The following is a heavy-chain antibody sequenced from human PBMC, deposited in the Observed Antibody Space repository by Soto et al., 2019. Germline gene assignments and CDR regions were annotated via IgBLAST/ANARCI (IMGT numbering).Heavy chain of an antibody. V-gene: IGHV3-66*01. D-gene: IGHD3-10*01. CDR3: ARDMVRAMDV. CDR1: GFTVSSNY. CDR2: IFSGGST. Sequence: EVQLVESGGGLVQPGGSLRLSCAASGFTVSSNYMSWVRQAPGKGLEWVSVIFSGGSTYYADSVKGRFTISRDNSKNTLCLKMNSVRAEDTAVYYCARDMVRAMDVWGQGTTVTVSS. J-gene: IGHJ6*02.